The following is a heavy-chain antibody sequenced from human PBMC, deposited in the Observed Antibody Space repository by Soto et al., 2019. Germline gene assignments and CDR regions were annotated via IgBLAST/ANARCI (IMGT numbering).Heavy chain of an antibody. CDR1: GGSISSSSYY. Sequence: PSETLSLTCTVSGGSISSSSYYWGWIRQPPGKGLEWIGSIYYSGSTYYNPSLKSRVTISVDTSKNQFSLKLSSVTAADTAVYYCARLYYDILTGYYEDYYYGMDVWGQGTTVT. J-gene: IGHJ6*02. CDR2: IYYSGST. V-gene: IGHV4-39*01. D-gene: IGHD3-9*01. CDR3: ARLYYDILTGYYEDYYYGMDV.